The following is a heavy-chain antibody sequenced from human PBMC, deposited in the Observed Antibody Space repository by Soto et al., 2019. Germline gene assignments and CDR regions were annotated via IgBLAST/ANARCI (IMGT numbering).Heavy chain of an antibody. Sequence: QVQLVQSGAEVKKPGASVKVSCKASGYTFTSYGISWVRQAPGQGLEWMGWISAYNGNTNYAQKLQGRVTMTTDTSTSTAYMELRSLRSDDTAVYYCAREVVTIFGVVISHTYGMDVWGQGTTVTVSS. CDR1: GYTFTSYG. CDR3: AREVVTIFGVVISHTYGMDV. CDR2: ISAYNGNT. J-gene: IGHJ6*02. V-gene: IGHV1-18*01. D-gene: IGHD3-3*01.